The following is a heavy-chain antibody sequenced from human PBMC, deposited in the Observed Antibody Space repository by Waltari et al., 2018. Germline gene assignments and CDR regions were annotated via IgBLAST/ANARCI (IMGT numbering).Heavy chain of an antibody. CDR3: AGGLRLPYRIGWFDP. J-gene: IGHJ5*02. Sequence: QVQLQESGPGLVKPSETLSLTCTVSGGSISSYYWSWIRQPAGKGLEWIGYIYYSGSTNYNPSLKSRVTISVDTSKNQFSLKLSSVTAADTAVYYCAGGLRLPYRIGWFDPWGQGTLVTVSS. D-gene: IGHD1-26*01. V-gene: IGHV4-59*01. CDR2: IYYSGST. CDR1: GGSISSYY.